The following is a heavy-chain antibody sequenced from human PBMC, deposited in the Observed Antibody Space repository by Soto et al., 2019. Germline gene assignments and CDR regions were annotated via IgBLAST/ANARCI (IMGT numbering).Heavy chain of an antibody. CDR1: GGTFSSYA. CDR2: IIPIFGTA. CDR3: GQREDGILYYVMDV. Sequence: QVHLVQSGAEVKKPGSSVKVSCKASGGTFSSYAISWVRQAPGQGLEWMGGIIPIFGTANYAQKFQGRVTITADKSTRTADMELGSLRSEDTAVYYCGQREDGILYYVMDVCGEGNTFTVSS. D-gene: IGHD2-21*01. J-gene: IGHJ6*04. V-gene: IGHV1-69*06.